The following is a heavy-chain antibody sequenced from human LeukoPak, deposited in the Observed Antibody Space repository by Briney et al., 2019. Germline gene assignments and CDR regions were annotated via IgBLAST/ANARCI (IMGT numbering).Heavy chain of an antibody. Sequence: GGSLRLSCAASGFTFSSYSMNWVRQGPGKGLVWVSHISSDGSSTRYADSVKDRFTISRDNAKNTLYLQMNSLRAEDTAVYYCARGRVPGDYWGQGTLVTVSS. V-gene: IGHV3-74*01. CDR2: ISSDGSST. D-gene: IGHD3-3*01. CDR3: ARGRVPGDY. CDR1: GFTFSSYS. J-gene: IGHJ4*02.